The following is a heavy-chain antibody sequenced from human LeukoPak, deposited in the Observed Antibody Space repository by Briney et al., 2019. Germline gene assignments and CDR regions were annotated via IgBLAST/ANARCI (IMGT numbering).Heavy chain of an antibody. D-gene: IGHD4-23*01. CDR2: IYYDGST. CDR3: AKPQRQLIRWVNFQH. V-gene: IGHV4-39*01. CDR1: GGSIGNSRYY. Sequence: SETLSPTCTVSGGSIGNSRYYWGWIRQPPGKGLEWIGSIYYDGSTYYNLSLKSRVTISVDTSKNQFSLKLSSVTAADTAMYYCAKPQRQLIRWVNFQHWGQGTLVIVSS. J-gene: IGHJ1*01.